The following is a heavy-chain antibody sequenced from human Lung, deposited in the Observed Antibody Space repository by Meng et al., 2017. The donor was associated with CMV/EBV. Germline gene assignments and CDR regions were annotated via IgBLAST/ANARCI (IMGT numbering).Heavy chain of an antibody. D-gene: IGHD3-3*01. J-gene: IGHJ4*02. CDR1: GGSFSGYY. Sequence: LSCAVYGGSFSGYYWSWIRQPPGKGLEWIGEINHSGSTNYNPSLKSRVTISVDTSKNQFSLKLSSVTAADTAVYYCARATYYDFWSGYPYFDYWGQGXLVTVSS. V-gene: IGHV4-34*01. CDR2: INHSGST. CDR3: ARATYYDFWSGYPYFDY.